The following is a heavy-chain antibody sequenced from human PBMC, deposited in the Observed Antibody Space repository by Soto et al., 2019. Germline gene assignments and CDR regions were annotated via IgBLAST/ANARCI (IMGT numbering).Heavy chain of an antibody. J-gene: IGHJ5*02. CDR1: GGSLTNGGYY. CDR3: ARVGSSRFDP. Sequence: QVQLQESGPGLVKSSQTLSLTCTVSGGSLTNGGYYWTWIRQYPGKGLEWIGYIYYSGTTYYKPSLKSRVTISIDTTKYQFSLKLSYVTAADTAVYYCARVGSSRFDPWGQGTLVTVSS. CDR2: IYYSGTT. D-gene: IGHD6-13*01. V-gene: IGHV4-31*03.